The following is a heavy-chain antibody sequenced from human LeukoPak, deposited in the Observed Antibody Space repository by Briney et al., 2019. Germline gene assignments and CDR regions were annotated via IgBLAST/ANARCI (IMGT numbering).Heavy chain of an antibody. CDR1: GGSITYYY. CDR3: ARESKTYDGDGYYLDY. CDR2: IYTSGST. D-gene: IGHD3-22*01. J-gene: IGHJ4*02. Sequence: PSGTLSLTCTVSGGSITYYYWGWIRQPAGKGLEWIGRIYTSGSTDYNPSLRSRLTMSVDTSKNQFSLKLSSVTAADTAVYYCARESKTYDGDGYYLDYWGQGTLATVSS. V-gene: IGHV4-4*07.